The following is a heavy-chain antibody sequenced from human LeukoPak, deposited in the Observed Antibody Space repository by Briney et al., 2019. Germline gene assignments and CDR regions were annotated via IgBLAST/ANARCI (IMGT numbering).Heavy chain of an antibody. CDR3: AKSVESAVTTNPYFDY. CDR2: ISGSGGST. V-gene: IGHV3-23*01. CDR1: GLTFSNYA. J-gene: IGHJ4*02. D-gene: IGHD4-17*01. Sequence: PGGSLRLSCAASGLTFSNYAMSWVRQAPGKGLEWVSVISGSGGSTYYADSVKGRFTISGDNSKNTLYLQMNSLRAEDTAVYYCAKSVESAVTTNPYFDYWGQGTLVTVSS.